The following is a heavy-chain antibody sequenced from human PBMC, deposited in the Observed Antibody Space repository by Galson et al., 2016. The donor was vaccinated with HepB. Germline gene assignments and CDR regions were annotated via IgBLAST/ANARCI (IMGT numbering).Heavy chain of an antibody. Sequence: SETLSLTCTVSGGSISDYNWRWIRQPPGKGLEYIGYISYSGSTRYNPSLKGRVTISADTSKNQLSLKLSSVTAADTAVYYCAKLGAEGAPWGGYYFGMDVWGQGTTVTVSS. D-gene: IGHD3-16*01. V-gene: IGHV4-59*01. CDR3: AKLGAEGAPWGGYYFGMDV. J-gene: IGHJ6*01. CDR2: ISYSGST. CDR1: GGSISDYN.